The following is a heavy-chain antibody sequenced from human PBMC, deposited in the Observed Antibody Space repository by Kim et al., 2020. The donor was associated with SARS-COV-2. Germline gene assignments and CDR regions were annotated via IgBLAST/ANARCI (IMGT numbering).Heavy chain of an antibody. Sequence: SETLSLTCTVSGGSISSSSYYWGWIRQPPGKGLEWIGSIYYSGSTYYNPSLKSRVTISVDTSKNQFSLKLSSVTAADTAVYYCARQRQLVPVDYWGQGTLVTVSS. CDR3: ARQRQLVPVDY. CDR2: IYYSGST. CDR1: GGSISSSSYY. V-gene: IGHV4-39*01. D-gene: IGHD6-13*01. J-gene: IGHJ4*02.